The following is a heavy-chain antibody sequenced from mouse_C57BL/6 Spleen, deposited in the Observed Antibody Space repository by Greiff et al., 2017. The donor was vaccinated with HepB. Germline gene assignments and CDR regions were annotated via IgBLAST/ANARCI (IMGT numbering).Heavy chain of an antibody. CDR2: IDPSDSYT. CDR1: GYTFTSYW. J-gene: IGHJ1*03. Sequence: VQLQQPGAELVKPGASVKLSCKASGYTFTSYWMQWVKQRPGQGLEWIGEIDPSDSYTNYNQKFKGKATLTVDTSSSTAYMQLSSLTSEDSAVYYCARDEGYWYFDVWGTGTTVTVSS. V-gene: IGHV1-50*01. CDR3: ARDEGYWYFDV.